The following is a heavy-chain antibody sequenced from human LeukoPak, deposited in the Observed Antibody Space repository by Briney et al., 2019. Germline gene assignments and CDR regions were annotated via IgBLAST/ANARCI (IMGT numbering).Heavy chain of an antibody. CDR1: GFTFSSYA. CDR2: ISGSGGST. Sequence: GRSLRLSCAASGFTFSSYAMSWVRQAPGKGLEWVSAISGSGGSTYYADSVKGRFTISRDNSKNTLYLQMNSLRAEDTAVYYCAFHILLWFGELLDYWGQGTLVTVSS. CDR3: AFHILLWFGELLDY. V-gene: IGHV3-23*01. J-gene: IGHJ4*02. D-gene: IGHD3-10*01.